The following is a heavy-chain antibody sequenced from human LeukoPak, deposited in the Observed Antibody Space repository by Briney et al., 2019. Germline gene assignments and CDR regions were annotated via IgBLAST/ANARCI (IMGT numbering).Heavy chain of an antibody. CDR3: ASDRREGTST. CDR1: GGTFSSYA. D-gene: IGHD1-14*01. V-gene: IGHV1-69*05. CDR2: IIPIFGTA. Sequence: SVKVSCKASGGTFSSYAISWVRQAPGQGLEWMGGIIPIFGTANYAQKFPGRVTITTDESTSTAYMELSSLRSEDTAVYYCASDRREGTSTWGQGTLVTVSS. J-gene: IGHJ5*02.